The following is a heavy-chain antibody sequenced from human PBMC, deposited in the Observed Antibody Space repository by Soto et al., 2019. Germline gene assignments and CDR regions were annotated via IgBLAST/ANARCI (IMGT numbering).Heavy chain of an antibody. J-gene: IGHJ3*02. CDR1: GFTFSSYA. CDR3: VKGPTSLFFAFDI. V-gene: IGHV3-64D*06. CDR2: ISSNGGST. Sequence: PGGSLRLSCSASGFTFSSYAMHWVRQAPGKGLEYVSAISSNGGSTYYADSVKGRFTISRDNSKNTLYLQMSSLRAEDTAVYYCVKGPTSLFFAFDIWGQGTMVTVSS.